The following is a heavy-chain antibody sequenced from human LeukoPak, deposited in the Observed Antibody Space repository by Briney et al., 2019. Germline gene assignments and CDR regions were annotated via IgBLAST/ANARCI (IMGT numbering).Heavy chain of an antibody. CDR2: MNPNSGNT. D-gene: IGHD4-17*01. Sequence: GASVKVSCKASGYTFTSYDINWVRQATGQGLEWMGWMNPNSGNTNYAQKLQGGVTMTTDTSTSTAYMELRSLRSDDTAVYYCAREGDGDWAPWGQGTLVTVSS. J-gene: IGHJ5*02. CDR1: GYTFTSYD. CDR3: AREGDGDWAP. V-gene: IGHV1-18*01.